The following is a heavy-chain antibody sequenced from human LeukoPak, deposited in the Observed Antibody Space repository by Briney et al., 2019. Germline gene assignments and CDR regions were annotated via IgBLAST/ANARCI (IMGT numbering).Heavy chain of an antibody. CDR1: GFTFSSYR. D-gene: IGHD3-10*01. CDR3: ARDEGGVLDY. J-gene: IGHJ4*02. CDR2: IKQDESVK. V-gene: IGHV3-7*04. Sequence: GGSLRLSCAASGFTFSSYRMSWVRQAPGKGLEWVANIKQDESVKQYVDSVKGRFTISRDNPKNSLYLQMNSLRAEDTAVYYCARDEGGVLDYWGQGTLVTVSS.